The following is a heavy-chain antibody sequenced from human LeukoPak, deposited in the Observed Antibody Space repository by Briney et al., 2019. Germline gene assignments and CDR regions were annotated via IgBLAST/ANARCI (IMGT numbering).Heavy chain of an antibody. CDR3: MRDPTNTSGRYAYFDY. Sequence: ASVKVSCKASGYTFTHHGISWVRQAPGQGLEWMGWISCYNGDTNYAQKFQGRVTMSTDTSTSTAYLELTGLRSDDTAVYYCMRDPTNTSGRYAYFDYWGQGTLVTVFS. D-gene: IGHD6-19*01. V-gene: IGHV1-18*01. CDR2: ISCYNGDT. CDR1: GYTFTHHG. J-gene: IGHJ4*02.